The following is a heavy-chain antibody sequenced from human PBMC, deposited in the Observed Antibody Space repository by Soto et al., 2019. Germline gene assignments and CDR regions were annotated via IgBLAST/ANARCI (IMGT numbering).Heavy chain of an antibody. CDR1: GFSLSADGVG. J-gene: IGHJ3*01. V-gene: IGHV2-5*02. Sequence: QITLKESGPTLVKPTQTLTLTCTFSGFSLSADGVGVGWIRQPPGKALEWLALIYWDDDKRYRPSLKSRLTITKDTSKNQVVITMTNMDPVDTATYYCEHAYGGPIWTNDAFDVWGQGTVVTVSS. CDR2: IYWDDDK. CDR3: EHAYGGPIWTNDAFDV. D-gene: IGHD2-21*01.